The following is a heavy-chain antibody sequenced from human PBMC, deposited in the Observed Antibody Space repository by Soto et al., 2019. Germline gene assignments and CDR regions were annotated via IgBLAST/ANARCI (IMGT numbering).Heavy chain of an antibody. CDR2: ISYDGSNK. CDR3: ARDPGRDTMDY. Sequence: GGSLRLSCAASGFTFSSYAMHWVRQAPGKGLEWVAVISYDGSNKYYADSVKGRFTISRDNSKNTLYLQMNSLRAEDTAVYYCARDPGRDTMDYWGQGTLVTVSS. D-gene: IGHD3-10*01. CDR1: GFTFSSYA. V-gene: IGHV3-30-3*01. J-gene: IGHJ4*02.